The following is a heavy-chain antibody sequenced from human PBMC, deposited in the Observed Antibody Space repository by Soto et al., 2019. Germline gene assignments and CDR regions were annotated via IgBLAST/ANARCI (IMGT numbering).Heavy chain of an antibody. CDR3: ARDRGGSSLYYYGMDV. CDR2: IYYSGST. J-gene: IGHJ6*02. CDR1: GGSISSGGYY. D-gene: IGHD2-15*01. V-gene: IGHV4-31*03. Sequence: SETLSLTCTVSGGSISSGGYYCSWIRQHPGKGLEWIGYIYYSGSTYYNPSLKSRVTISVDTSKNQFSLKLSSVTAADTAVYYCARDRGGSSLYYYGMDVWGQGTTVTVSS.